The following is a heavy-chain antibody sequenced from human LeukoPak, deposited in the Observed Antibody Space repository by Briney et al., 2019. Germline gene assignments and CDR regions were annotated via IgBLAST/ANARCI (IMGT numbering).Heavy chain of an antibody. CDR3: ARADYGDYSDY. J-gene: IGHJ4*02. CDR1: GYTFAGYY. CDR2: INPNSGGT. Sequence: ASVKVSCRASGYTFAGYYMHWVRQAPGQGLEWMGWINPNSGGTNYAQKFQGRVTMTRDTSISTAYMELSRLRSDDTAVYYCARADYGDYSDYWGQGTLVTVSS. V-gene: IGHV1-2*02. D-gene: IGHD4-17*01.